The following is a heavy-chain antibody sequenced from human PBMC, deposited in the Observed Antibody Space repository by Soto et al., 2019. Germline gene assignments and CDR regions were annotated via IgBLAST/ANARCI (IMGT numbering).Heavy chain of an antibody. J-gene: IGHJ6*02. Sequence: SVKVSCKASGFTFTSSAVQWVRQARGQRLEWIGWIVVGSGNTNYAQKFQERVTITRDMSTSTAYMELSSLRSEDTAVYYCAADGGDSSSSLLLYYYYYGMDVWGQGTTVTVSS. CDR2: IVVGSGNT. V-gene: IGHV1-58*01. D-gene: IGHD6-6*01. CDR3: AADGGDSSSSLLLYYYYYGMDV. CDR1: GFTFTSSA.